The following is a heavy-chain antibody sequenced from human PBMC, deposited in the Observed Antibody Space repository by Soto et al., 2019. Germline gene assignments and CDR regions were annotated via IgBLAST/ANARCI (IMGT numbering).Heavy chain of an antibody. J-gene: IGHJ4*02. CDR2: IDYSGST. V-gene: IGHV4-59*03. CDR1: GGSISSYY. CDR3: AVNLGSGWYSG. D-gene: IGHD6-19*01. Sequence: QVQLQESGPGLVKPSETLSLTCTVSGGSISSYYWSWIQQPPGKGLEWIGYIDYSGSTNYNPSLKSRVTISADTSKNQFSLKLNSVTAADTAMYYCAVNLGSGWYSGWGQGTLVTVSS.